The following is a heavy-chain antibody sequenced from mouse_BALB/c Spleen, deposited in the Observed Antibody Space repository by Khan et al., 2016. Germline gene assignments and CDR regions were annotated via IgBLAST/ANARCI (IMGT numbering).Heavy chain of an antibody. CDR1: GFTFSSFG. Sequence: EVELVESGGGLVQPGGSRKLSCAATGFTFSSFGMHWVRQAPEKGLEWVAYISSGTGTIYYADTVKGRFTISRDNPKNTLFLQMTSLRSEDTAMYYCARDGRPWFAYWGQGTLVTVSA. J-gene: IGHJ3*01. CDR2: ISSGTGTI. D-gene: IGHD2-12*01. CDR3: ARDGRPWFAY. V-gene: IGHV5-17*02.